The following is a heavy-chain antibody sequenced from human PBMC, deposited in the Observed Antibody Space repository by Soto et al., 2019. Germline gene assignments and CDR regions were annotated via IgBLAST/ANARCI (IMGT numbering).Heavy chain of an antibody. CDR2: IKQDGSEK. CDR1: GFTFSSYW. J-gene: IGHJ3*02. D-gene: IGHD2-15*01. Sequence: GGSLRLSCAASGFTFSSYWMSWVRQAPGKGLEWVANIKQDGSEKYYVDSVKGRFTISRDNAKNSLYLQMNSLRAEDTAVYYCARVGPKDIVVVVAATPSAFDIWGQGTMVTVSS. V-gene: IGHV3-7*01. CDR3: ARVGPKDIVVVVAATPSAFDI.